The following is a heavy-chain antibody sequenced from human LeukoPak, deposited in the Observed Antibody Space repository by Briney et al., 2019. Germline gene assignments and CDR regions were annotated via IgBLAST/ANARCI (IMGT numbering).Heavy chain of an antibody. CDR3: AKGDRPCFSGNCNSQLDY. CDR1: GFTFTNFV. V-gene: IGHV3-23*01. CDR2: VSANGAKT. Sequence: LGGSLRLSCSASGFTFTNFVMTWVRQAPGKGLEWISTVSANGAKTYFADSVKGRFTISRDNSKNTVYLQMSSLRVEDTASYYCAKGDRPCFSGNCNSQLDYWGHGSLVTVSP. J-gene: IGHJ4*01. D-gene: IGHD2-15*01.